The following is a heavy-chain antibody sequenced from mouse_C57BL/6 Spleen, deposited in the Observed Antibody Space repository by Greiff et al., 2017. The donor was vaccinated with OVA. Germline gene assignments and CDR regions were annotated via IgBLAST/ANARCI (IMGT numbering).Heavy chain of an antibody. J-gene: IGHJ2*01. D-gene: IGHD1-1*01. V-gene: IGHV1-15*01. CDR1: GYTFTDYE. CDR3: TGRVYYYGSRLLYYFDY. CDR2: IDPETGGT. Sequence: QVQLQQSGAELVRPGASVTLSCKASGYTFTDYEMHWVKQTPVHGLEWIGAIDPETGGTAYNQKFKGKAILTADKSSSTAYMELRSLTSEDSAVYYCTGRVYYYGSRLLYYFDYWGQGTTLTVSS.